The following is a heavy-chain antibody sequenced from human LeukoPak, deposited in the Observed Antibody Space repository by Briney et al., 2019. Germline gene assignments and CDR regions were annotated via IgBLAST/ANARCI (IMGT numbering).Heavy chain of an antibody. Sequence: PSETLSHTCIESGGSISGYYWSWIRQPPGRGLEWIGYISDTGTSIYNPSLKNRLSMLVDTSKNHFYLNLTSVTAADTAIYYCARTRTYLDYWGQGALVTVSS. D-gene: IGHD1-7*01. CDR2: ISDTGTS. CDR3: ARTRTYLDY. J-gene: IGHJ4*02. V-gene: IGHV4-59*01. CDR1: GGSISGYY.